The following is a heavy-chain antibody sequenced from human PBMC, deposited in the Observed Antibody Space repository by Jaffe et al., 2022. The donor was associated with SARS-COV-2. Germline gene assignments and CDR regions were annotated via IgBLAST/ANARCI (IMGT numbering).Heavy chain of an antibody. Sequence: EVQLVESGGGLVKPGGSLRLSCAASGFTFSNAWMSWVRQAPGKGLEWVGRIKSKTDGGTTDYAAPVKGRFTISRDDSKNTLYLQMNSLKTEDTAVYYCTTAQGGYYYDSSGYYFGSEYFQHWGQGTLVTVSS. J-gene: IGHJ1*01. CDR1: GFTFSNAW. CDR3: TTAQGGYYYDSSGYYFGSEYFQH. V-gene: IGHV3-15*01. CDR2: IKSKTDGGTT. D-gene: IGHD3-22*01.